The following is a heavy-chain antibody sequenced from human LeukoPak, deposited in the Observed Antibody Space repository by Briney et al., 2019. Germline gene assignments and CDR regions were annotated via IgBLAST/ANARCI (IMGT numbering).Heavy chain of an antibody. CDR3: ARDQFGIYIVDYYYMDV. CDR1: GGSISSGSYY. V-gene: IGHV4-61*02. Sequence: PSETLSLTCTVPGGSISSGSYYWSWIRQPAGKGLEWIGRIYTSGSTNYNPSLKSRVTISVDTSKNQFSLKLSSVTAADTAVYYCARDQFGIYIVDYYYMDVWGKGTTVTVSS. D-gene: IGHD3-16*01. CDR2: IYTSGST. J-gene: IGHJ6*03.